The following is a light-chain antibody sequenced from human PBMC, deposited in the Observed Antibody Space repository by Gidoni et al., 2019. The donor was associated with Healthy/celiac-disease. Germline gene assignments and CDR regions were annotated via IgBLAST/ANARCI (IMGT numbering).Light chain of an antibody. CDR2: AAS. CDR3: QQSYSTARA. J-gene: IGKJ1*01. CDR1: QSISSY. V-gene: IGKV1-39*01. Sequence: DIHITQSPSSLSASVGDRVTITCRASQSISSYSNWYQQKPGNAPKILIYAASSLQSGVPLRFSGSGSGTDFTITSRSLQDEDVENYYCQQSYSTARAFGQGTKVEIK.